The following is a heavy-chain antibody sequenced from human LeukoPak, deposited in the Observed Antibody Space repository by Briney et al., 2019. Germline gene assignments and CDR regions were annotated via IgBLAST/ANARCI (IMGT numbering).Heavy chain of an antibody. V-gene: IGHV4-61*08. CDR2: IYYSGST. J-gene: IGHJ3*02. Sequence: SETLSLTCTVSGGSISSGDYYWSWIRQPPGKGLEWIGYIYYSGSTNYNPSLKSRVTISVDTSKNQFSLKLSSVTAADTAVYYCAREVRYYDSSGYYPGSAFDIWGQGTMVTVSS. CDR3: AREVRYYDSSGYYPGSAFDI. D-gene: IGHD3-22*01. CDR1: GGSISSGDYY.